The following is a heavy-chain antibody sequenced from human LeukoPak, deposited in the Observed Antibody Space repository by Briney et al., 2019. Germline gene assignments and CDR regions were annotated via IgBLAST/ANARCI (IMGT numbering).Heavy chain of an antibody. Sequence: PGGSLRLSCTTSGFTFINYAMTWVRQAPGKGLEWVSVIYSGGSTYYADSVKGRFTISRHNSKNTLYLQMNSLRAEDTAVYYCARIRYSSSWYDFDYWGQGTLVTVSS. CDR2: IYSGGST. J-gene: IGHJ4*02. CDR1: GFTFINYA. D-gene: IGHD6-13*01. CDR3: ARIRYSSSWYDFDY. V-gene: IGHV3-53*04.